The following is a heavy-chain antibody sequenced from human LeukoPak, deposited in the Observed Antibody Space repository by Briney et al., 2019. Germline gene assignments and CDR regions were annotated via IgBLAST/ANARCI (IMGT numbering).Heavy chain of an antibody. CDR2: ISSSSTYI. CDR1: GFIFSSYS. Sequence: PGGSLRLSCAASGFIFSSYSMNWVRQAPGKGLEWVSSISSSSTYIYYADSVKGRFTISRDNAKNSLYLQMNSLRVEDTAVYYCASPGDYYYYYYMDVWGKGTTVTVSS. V-gene: IGHV3-21*01. CDR3: ASPGDYYYYYYMDV. D-gene: IGHD3-10*01. J-gene: IGHJ6*03.